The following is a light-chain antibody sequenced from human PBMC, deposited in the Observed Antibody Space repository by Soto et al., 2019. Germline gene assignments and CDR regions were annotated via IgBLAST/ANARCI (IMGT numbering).Light chain of an antibody. V-gene: IGKV3-11*01. CDR2: DAS. CDR3: RQRSNWPPIT. Sequence: EIVLTQSPATLSLSPGERATLSCRASQSVSSYLAWYQQKPGQAHRLLIYDASNRATGIPAKFSGSGSGTDFTLTIISLEPEDFAVYYCRQRSNWPPITFGQGTRLEIK. J-gene: IGKJ5*01. CDR1: QSVSSY.